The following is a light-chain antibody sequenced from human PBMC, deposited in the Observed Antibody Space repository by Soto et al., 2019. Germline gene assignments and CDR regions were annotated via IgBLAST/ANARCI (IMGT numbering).Light chain of an antibody. CDR2: DAS. CDR3: QQRSNWPLT. Sequence: EIVLTQSPATLSLSPGEKDTLSCRASQSVSSYLAWYQQKPGQAPRLLIYDASNRATGIPARFSGSGSGTDVTLTISSLEPEDFAVYYCQQRSNWPLTFGGGTKLDIK. CDR1: QSVSSY. J-gene: IGKJ4*01. V-gene: IGKV3-11*01.